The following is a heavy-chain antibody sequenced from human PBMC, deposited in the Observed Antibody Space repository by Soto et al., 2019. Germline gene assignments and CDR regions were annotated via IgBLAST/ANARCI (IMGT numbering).Heavy chain of an antibody. V-gene: IGHV4-61*01. CDR3: ARGTMVRGVIWFDP. D-gene: IGHD3-10*01. Sequence: SETLSLTCTVSDGSVSSSSYYWSWIRQPPGKGLEWIGYIYYSGSTNYNPSLKSRVTISVDTSKNQFSLKLSSVTAADTAVYYCARGTMVRGVIWFDPWGQGTLVTVSS. CDR1: DGSVSSSSYY. J-gene: IGHJ5*02. CDR2: IYYSGST.